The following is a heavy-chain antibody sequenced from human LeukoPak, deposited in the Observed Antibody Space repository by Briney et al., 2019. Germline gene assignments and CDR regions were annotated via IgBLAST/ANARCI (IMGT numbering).Heavy chain of an antibody. CDR2: IYTSGST. CDR3: AREGYDFWSGYYDY. J-gene: IGHJ4*02. D-gene: IGHD3-3*01. V-gene: IGHV4-61*02. Sequence: SETLSLTCTVSGGSISSSSYYWGWIRQPAGKGLEWIGRIYTSGSTNYNPSLKSRVTISVDTSKNQFSLKLSSVTAADTAVYYCAREGYDFWSGYYDYWGQGTLVTVSS. CDR1: GGSISSSSYY.